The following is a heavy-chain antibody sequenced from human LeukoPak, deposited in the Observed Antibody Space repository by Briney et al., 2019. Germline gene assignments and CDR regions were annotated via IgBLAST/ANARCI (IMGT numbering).Heavy chain of an antibody. Sequence: ASVKVSCKASGYTFTSYDMNWVRQATGQGLEWMGWMNPNSGTTGYAQKFQGRVTMTRNTSISTAYMELSSLGSEDTAVYYCARRTGYYNYMDVWGKGTTVTVSS. CDR2: MNPNSGTT. J-gene: IGHJ6*03. CDR3: ARRTGYYNYMDV. V-gene: IGHV1-8*01. CDR1: GYTFTSYD. D-gene: IGHD2-8*02.